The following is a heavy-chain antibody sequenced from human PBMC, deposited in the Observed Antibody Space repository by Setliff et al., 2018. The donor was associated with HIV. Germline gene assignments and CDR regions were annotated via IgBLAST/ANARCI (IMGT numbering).Heavy chain of an antibody. V-gene: IGHV3-48*03. Sequence: PGGSLRLSCAASGLTFSNYEMNWVRQAPGKGLEWVSYISSSGTTIYYVDSVKGRFTISRDNAKNSLYLQMISLRAEDTALYYCARQGNWEFDYWGQGTLVTVSS. D-gene: IGHD7-27*01. CDR1: GLTFSNYE. CDR2: ISSSGTTI. CDR3: ARQGNWEFDY. J-gene: IGHJ4*02.